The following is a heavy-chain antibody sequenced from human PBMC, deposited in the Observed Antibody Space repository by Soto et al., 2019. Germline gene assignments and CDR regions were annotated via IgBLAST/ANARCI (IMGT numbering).Heavy chain of an antibody. CDR1: GFAFDNYA. V-gene: IGHV3-23*01. Sequence: EVELLESGGGLIQPGGSLRLSCAASGFAFDNYAMSWVRQAPGKGLEWVSIISDNGGTIYYTDSVKGRFTISRDNSKNTLYLKVNSPRDGDTAVYYWAKDLRGGVGAFDIWGRGTMVIVSS. CDR2: ISDNGGTI. J-gene: IGHJ3*02. CDR3: AKDLRGGVGAFDI. D-gene: IGHD1-26*01.